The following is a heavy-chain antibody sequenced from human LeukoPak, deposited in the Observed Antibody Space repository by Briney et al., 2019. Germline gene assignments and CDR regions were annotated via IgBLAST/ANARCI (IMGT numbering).Heavy chain of an antibody. CDR2: IYYSGST. D-gene: IGHD2-8*01. V-gene: IGHV4-4*08. J-gene: IGHJ5*02. CDR3: ARDGPRDIVLMVYAIGDNWFDP. Sequence: PSETLSLTCTVSGGSISSYYWSWIRQPPGKGLEWIGYIYYSGSTNYNPSLKSRVTISVDTSKNQFSLKLSSVTAADTAVYYCARDGPRDIVLMVYAIGDNWFDPWGQGTLVTVSS. CDR1: GGSISSYY.